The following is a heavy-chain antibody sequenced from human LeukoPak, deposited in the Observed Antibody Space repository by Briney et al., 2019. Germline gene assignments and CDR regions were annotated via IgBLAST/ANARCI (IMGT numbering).Heavy chain of an antibody. CDR1: GGTFRSFA. CDR3: AIFQGTYGDNDNDF. J-gene: IGHJ4*02. Sequence: GSSVKVSRKASGGTFRSFAINWVRQAPGKGLEWMGGIIPMINTPKYAQRFQGRVSITADESTSTGYMEVSSPRSEDTAVYYCAIFQGTYGDNDNDFWGQGTLVTVSS. CDR2: IIPMINTP. D-gene: IGHD4-17*01. V-gene: IGHV1-69*01.